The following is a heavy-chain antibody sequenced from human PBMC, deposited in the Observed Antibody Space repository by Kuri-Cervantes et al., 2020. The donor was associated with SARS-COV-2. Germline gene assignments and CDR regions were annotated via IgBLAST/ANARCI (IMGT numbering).Heavy chain of an antibody. CDR1: GFTFSSYA. CDR3: ARDRGIVVVPAEGYFDY. D-gene: IGHD2-2*01. V-gene: IGHV3-30-3*01. Sequence: GESLKISCAASGFTFSSYAMHWVRQAPGKGLEWVAVISYDGSNKYYADSVKGRFTISRDNSKNTLYLQMNSLRAEDTAVYCCARDRGIVVVPAEGYFDYWGQGTLVTVSS. CDR2: ISYDGSNK. J-gene: IGHJ4*02.